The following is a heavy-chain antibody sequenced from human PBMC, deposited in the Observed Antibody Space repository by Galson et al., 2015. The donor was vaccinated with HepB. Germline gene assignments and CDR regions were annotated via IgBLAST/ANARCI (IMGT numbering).Heavy chain of an antibody. CDR1: GDSVSSKSGS. V-gene: IGHV6-1*01. CDR3: VSQIGDS. Sequence: CAISGDSVSSKSGSWNWIRQSPSRGLEWLGRTYYRSKWHNEYGVSEKGRITINPYTYKNQFSLKLKSVTPEDTAVDYCVSQIGDSWGQGTVVTVSS. CDR2: TYYRSKWHN. J-gene: IGHJ4*02. D-gene: IGHD3-22*01.